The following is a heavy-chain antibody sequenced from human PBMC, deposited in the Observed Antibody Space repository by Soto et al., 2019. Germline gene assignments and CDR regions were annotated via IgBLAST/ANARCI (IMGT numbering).Heavy chain of an antibody. J-gene: IGHJ6*03. D-gene: IGHD5-12*01. CDR1: GYTFTSYA. CDR2: INAGNGNT. V-gene: IGHV1-3*01. CDR3: ARGEDIVATPGYYYYYMDV. Sequence: ASVKVSCKASGYTFTSYAMHWVRQAPGQRLEWMGWINAGNGNTKYSQKFQGRVTITRDTSASKAYMGLSSLGSEDTAVYYCARGEDIVATPGYYYYYMDVWGKGTTVTVSS.